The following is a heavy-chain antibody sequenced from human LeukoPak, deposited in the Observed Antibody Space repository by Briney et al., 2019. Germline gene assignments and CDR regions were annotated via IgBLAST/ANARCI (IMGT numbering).Heavy chain of an antibody. V-gene: IGHV3-48*01. CDR2: ISSSSSTR. CDR3: ARVDLMGV. J-gene: IGHJ4*02. Sequence: TGGSLRLSCAASGFSFSNYSMNWVRQAPGKGLEWVSYISSSSSTRYYADSVKGRFTISRDNAKNSLYLQMNSLRAEDTAVYYCARVDLMGVWGQGTLVTVSS. CDR1: GFSFSNYS. D-gene: IGHD2-8*01.